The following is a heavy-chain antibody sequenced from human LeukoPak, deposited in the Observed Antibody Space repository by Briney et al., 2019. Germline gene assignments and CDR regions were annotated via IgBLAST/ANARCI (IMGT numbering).Heavy chain of an antibody. CDR1: GGSISSTSYY. CDR3: ALASAGPTDY. V-gene: IGHV4-39*01. J-gene: IGHJ4*02. CDR2: IYYSGST. D-gene: IGHD6-13*01. Sequence: SETLSLTCAVSGGSISSTSYYWGWIRQPPGKGLEWIGSIYYSGSTYYNPSLKSRLIISVDTSKHQFSLQLSSVTAADTAVYYCALASAGPTDYWGQGTLVTVSS.